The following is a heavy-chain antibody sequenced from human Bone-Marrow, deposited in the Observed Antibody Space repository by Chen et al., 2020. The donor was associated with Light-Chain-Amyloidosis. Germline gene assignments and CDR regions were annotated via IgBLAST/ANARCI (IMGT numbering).Heavy chain of an antibody. Sequence: EVQLVESGGGLVKPGGSLRLTCAASGFTFSDHIMHWVRQAPGKGLEGVSSVTSSSSFMYDADSLKGRFSISRDNAKSSLYLQMNSLRAEDTAVYYCAREGGYTSKLDYWGQGTLVSVSS. J-gene: IGHJ4*02. CDR1: GFTFSDHI. D-gene: IGHD5-12*01. V-gene: IGHV3-21*01. CDR3: AREGGYTSKLDY. CDR2: VTSSSSFM.